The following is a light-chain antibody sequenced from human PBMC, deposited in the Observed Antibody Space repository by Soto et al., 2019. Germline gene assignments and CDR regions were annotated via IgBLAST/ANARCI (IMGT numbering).Light chain of an antibody. CDR3: QVWDSSPESEV. CDR2: QDT. Sequence: SYELTLPPSVSVSPGKTATITCSGDKLGDKYVSWYQQKPGQSPVLVIYQDTKRPSGIPERFSGSSSGTTATLTISGTQAMDEADYYCQVWDSSPESEVFGGGTKVTVL. V-gene: IGLV3-1*01. J-gene: IGLJ2*01. CDR1: KLGDKY.